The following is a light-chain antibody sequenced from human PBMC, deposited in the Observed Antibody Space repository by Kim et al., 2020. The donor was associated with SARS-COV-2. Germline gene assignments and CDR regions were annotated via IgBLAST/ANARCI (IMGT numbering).Light chain of an antibody. V-gene: IGKV1-5*03. J-gene: IGKJ1*01. CDR1: QTIGTS. CDR3: QQYNNYSPWT. Sequence: DIHLTQSPSTLSASVGDRVTITCRASQTIGTSLAWYQQKPGMAPRPLIYMASNLESGVPSRFSGSGSGTEFTLTISSLQPDDFATYYCQQYNNYSPWTFGQGTKVDIK. CDR2: MAS.